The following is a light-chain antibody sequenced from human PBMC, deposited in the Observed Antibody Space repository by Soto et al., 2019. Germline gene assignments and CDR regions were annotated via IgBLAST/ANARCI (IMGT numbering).Light chain of an antibody. CDR3: QQYGDLPLT. CDR2: DAS. Sequence: EIQVTQSQSSLSASVGDRVTITCQASQDIGNYLSWYQQKLGKAPKLLIYDASNLETGVPSRFSGSGSGTDFTFTITSLQPEDFATYYCQQYGDLPLTFGGGTKVDIK. V-gene: IGKV1-33*01. J-gene: IGKJ4*01. CDR1: QDIGNY.